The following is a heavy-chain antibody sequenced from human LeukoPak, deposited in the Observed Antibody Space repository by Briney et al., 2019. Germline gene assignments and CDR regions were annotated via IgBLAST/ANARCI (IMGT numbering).Heavy chain of an antibody. CDR3: ARALTVTTPDAFDI. V-gene: IGHV1-69*05. J-gene: IGHJ3*02. CDR2: IIPIFGTA. CDR1: GGTFSSYA. Sequence: SVKVSCKASGGTFSSYAISWVRQAPGQGLEWMGGIIPIFGTANYAQKFQGRVTMTTDTSTSTAYMELRSLRSDDTAVYYCARALTVTTPDAFDIWGQGTMVTVSS. D-gene: IGHD4-17*01.